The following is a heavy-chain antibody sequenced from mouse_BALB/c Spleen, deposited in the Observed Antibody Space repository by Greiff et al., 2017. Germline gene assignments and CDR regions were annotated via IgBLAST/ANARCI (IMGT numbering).Heavy chain of an antibody. J-gene: IGHJ2*01. D-gene: IGHD1-2*01. Sequence: DVMLVESGPSLVKPSQTLSLTCSVTGDSITSGYWNWIRKFPGNKLEYMGYISYSGSTYYNPSLKSRISITRDTSKNQYYLQLNSVTTEDTATYYCARYKGTTALFDYWGQGTTLTVSS. CDR3: ARYKGTTALFDY. V-gene: IGHV3-8*02. CDR2: ISYSGST. CDR1: GDSITSGY.